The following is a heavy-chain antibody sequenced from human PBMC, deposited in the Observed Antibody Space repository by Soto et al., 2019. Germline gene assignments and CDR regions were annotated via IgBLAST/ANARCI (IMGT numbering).Heavy chain of an antibody. J-gene: IGHJ4*02. CDR2: IIPMFGTA. CDR1: GGPFSDYA. V-gene: IGHV1-69*13. Sequence: GASVKVSCKVSGGPFSDYAVSWVRQAPGQGLEWMGGIIPMFGTANYAQKFQGRVTITADESTTTAYMELSSLRSEDTAVYYCARDLDYYGSGNYYNRIDYWGQGTLVTVSS. CDR3: ARDLDYYGSGNYYNRIDY. D-gene: IGHD3-10*01.